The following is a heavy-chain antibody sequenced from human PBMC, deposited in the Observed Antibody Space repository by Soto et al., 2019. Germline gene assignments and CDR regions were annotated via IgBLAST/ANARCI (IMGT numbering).Heavy chain of an antibody. Sequence: QVQLVQSGAEVKKPGSSVKVSCKASGGTFSSYAISWVRQAPGQGLEWMGGIIPIFGTANYAQKFQGRVTITGDESTSTAYMGLSSLRSEDTAVYYGGRDRDTAMFTPYCSGMAVWGQGPTVTVSS. CDR3: GRDRDTAMFTPYCSGMAV. D-gene: IGHD5-18*01. V-gene: IGHV1-69*01. J-gene: IGHJ6*02. CDR2: IIPIFGTA. CDR1: GGTFSSYA.